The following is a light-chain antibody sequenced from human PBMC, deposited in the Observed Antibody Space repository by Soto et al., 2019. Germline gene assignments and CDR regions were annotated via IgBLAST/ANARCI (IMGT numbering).Light chain of an antibody. CDR1: TGKVGDYEY. CDR3: ISYASRDTLLWV. CDR2: EVN. Sequence: QSALTQPASVSGSPGQSVTSPALGTTGKVGDYEYVSWYQQFPGKAPKLLIYEVNNRPSGISNRFSGSKSGNTASLTISGLQAEDEADYYCISYASRDTLLWVFGGGTKLTVL. J-gene: IGLJ3*02. V-gene: IGLV2-14*01.